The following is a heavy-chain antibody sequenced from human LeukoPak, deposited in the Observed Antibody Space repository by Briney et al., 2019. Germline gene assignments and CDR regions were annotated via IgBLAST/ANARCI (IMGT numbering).Heavy chain of an antibody. V-gene: IGHV3-23*01. CDR2: ISGSGGST. CDR3: AKDGRVGGPYGRDV. J-gene: IGHJ6*04. Sequence: PGGSLRLSCAASGFTFSSYAMSWVRQAPGKGLEWVSAISGSGGSTYYADSVKGRFTISRDNSKNTLYLQMNSLRAEDTAVYSWAKDGRVGGPYGRDVWGKGPTVTVSS. D-gene: IGHD3-16*01. CDR1: GFTFSSYA.